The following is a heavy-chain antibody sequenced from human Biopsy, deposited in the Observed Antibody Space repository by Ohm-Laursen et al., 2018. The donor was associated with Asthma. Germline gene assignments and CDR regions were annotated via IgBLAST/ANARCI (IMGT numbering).Heavy chain of an antibody. CDR1: GGTFNTYV. CDR3: ARKAGSCISRTCYSLDF. V-gene: IGHV1-69*13. CDR2: INSVFGTT. Sequence: ASVKVSCKSLGGTFNTYVIGWVRQAPRQGLEWMGGINSVFGTTTYPQKFQDRVTITADDSTSTVYMELSSLRSADTAVYYCARKAGSCISRTCYSLDFWGQGTLVTVSS. J-gene: IGHJ4*02. D-gene: IGHD2-2*01.